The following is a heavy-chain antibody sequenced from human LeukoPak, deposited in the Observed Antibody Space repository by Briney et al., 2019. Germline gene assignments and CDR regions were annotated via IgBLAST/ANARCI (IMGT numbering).Heavy chain of an antibody. Sequence: GEPLKISCKGSGYSFTSYWIGWVRQMPGKGLEWMGIFYPGDSDTRYSPSFQGQVTISADTSISTAYLQWSSLKASDTAMYYCARSTRWLGRTPDYWGQGTLVTVSS. CDR2: FYPGDSDT. CDR3: ARSTRWLGRTPDY. CDR1: GYSFTSYW. V-gene: IGHV5-51*01. D-gene: IGHD5-24*01. J-gene: IGHJ4*02.